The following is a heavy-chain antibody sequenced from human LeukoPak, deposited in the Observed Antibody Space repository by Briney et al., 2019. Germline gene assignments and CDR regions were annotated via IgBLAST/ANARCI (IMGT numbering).Heavy chain of an antibody. Sequence: GGSLRLSCAASGFTVSSNYMSWVRQAPGKGLEWVSLIYSGGDTYYADSVKGRFTISRDNSKNTLYLQMDSLRAEDTAVYYCATRYCSSTSCYRGAFDVWGQGTMVTVSS. CDR2: IYSGGDT. CDR3: ATRYCSSTSCYRGAFDV. J-gene: IGHJ3*01. D-gene: IGHD2-2*01. CDR1: GFTVSSNY. V-gene: IGHV3-66*02.